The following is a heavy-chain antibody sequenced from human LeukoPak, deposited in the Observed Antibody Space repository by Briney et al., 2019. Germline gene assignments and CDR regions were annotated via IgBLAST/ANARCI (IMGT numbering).Heavy chain of an antibody. Sequence: PGGSFRLSCAASGFSFRDYAMHWVRQPPGKGLEWVSGISGSGGSTFYPDSVKGRFTISRDNSRNTVYIEVNSLRAETTRVYYCAKDSEITIRGWFDGGGQGTLITVSS. CDR1: GFSFRDYA. V-gene: IGHV3-23*01. CDR3: AKDSEITIRGWFDG. J-gene: IGHJ5*02. D-gene: IGHD1-14*01. CDR2: ISGSGGST.